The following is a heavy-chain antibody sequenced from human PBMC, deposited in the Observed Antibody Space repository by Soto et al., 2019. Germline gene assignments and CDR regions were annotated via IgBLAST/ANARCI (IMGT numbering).Heavy chain of an antibody. CDR2: VSSNGGST. CDR1: GFTFSSHT. J-gene: IGHJ3*02. V-gene: IGHV3-64*07. D-gene: IGHD6-13*01. Sequence: EVQLVESGGGLVQPGGSLRLSCAASGFTFSSHTMHWVRQAPGKGLEYVSTVSSNGGSTYYADSVRGRFTISRDNSKNTLYLQMGSLRAEDMAVYYCARGLGSSWYYAFDSWGQGTMVTVSS. CDR3: ARGLGSSWYYAFDS.